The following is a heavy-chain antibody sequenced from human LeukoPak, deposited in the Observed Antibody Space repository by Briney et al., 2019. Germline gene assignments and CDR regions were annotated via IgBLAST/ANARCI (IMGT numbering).Heavy chain of an antibody. Sequence: PGGSLRLSCAASGFTFNHYAMCWVRQAPGKGLEWVAVISSDGSSKKYADSVKGRFTISRDNSKNTVDLQMNSPRPEDKAVYYCARDVGETDYWGQGTLVTVSS. D-gene: IGHD1-26*01. CDR1: GFTFNHYA. V-gene: IGHV3-30*01. CDR2: ISSDGSSK. CDR3: ARDVGETDY. J-gene: IGHJ4*02.